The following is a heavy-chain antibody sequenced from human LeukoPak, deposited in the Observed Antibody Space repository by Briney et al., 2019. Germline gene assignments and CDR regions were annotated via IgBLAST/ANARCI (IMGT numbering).Heavy chain of an antibody. D-gene: IGHD6-19*01. CDR1: GFTFDDYA. CDR3: AKQGGIPVAVQLDY. V-gene: IGHV3-9*01. CDR2: ISWNSGTT. Sequence: PGGSLRLSCAASGFTFDDYAMHWVRQAPGKGLEWVSGISWNSGTTGYADSVSGRFTISRDNAKNSLYLQMNSLRAEDTALYYCAKQGGIPVAVQLDYWGQGTLVTVSS. J-gene: IGHJ4*02.